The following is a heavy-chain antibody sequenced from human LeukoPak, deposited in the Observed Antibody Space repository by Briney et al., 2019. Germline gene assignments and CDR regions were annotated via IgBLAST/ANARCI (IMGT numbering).Heavy chain of an antibody. CDR1: GFTSSSYG. CDR2: IWYDGSNK. J-gene: IGHJ4*02. V-gene: IGHV3-33*01. D-gene: IGHD2-15*01. Sequence: GGSLRLSCAASGFTSSSYGMHWVRQAPGKGLEWVAVIWYDGSNKYYADSVKGRFTISRDNSKNTLYLQMNSLRAEDTAVYYCARERYCSGGSCYRTDYWGQGTLVTASS. CDR3: ARERYCSGGSCYRTDY.